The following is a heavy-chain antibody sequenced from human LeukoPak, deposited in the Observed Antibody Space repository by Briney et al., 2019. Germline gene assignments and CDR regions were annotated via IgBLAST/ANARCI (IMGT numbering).Heavy chain of an antibody. Sequence: ASVKVSCKASGGTFSSYAIRWVRQAPGQGLEWMGRIIPIFGTANYAQKFQGRVTITTDESTRTAYMELSSLRSEDTAVYYCARGGRGEEMATINAFDIWGQGTMVTVSS. V-gene: IGHV1-69*05. CDR2: IIPIFGTA. CDR1: GGTFSSYA. CDR3: ARGGRGEEMATINAFDI. J-gene: IGHJ3*02. D-gene: IGHD5-24*01.